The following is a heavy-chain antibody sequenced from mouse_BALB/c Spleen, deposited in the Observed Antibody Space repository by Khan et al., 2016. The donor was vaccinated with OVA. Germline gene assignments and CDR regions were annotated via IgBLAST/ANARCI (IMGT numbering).Heavy chain of an antibody. Sequence: VQLQQSGAELARPGASVKMSCKASGYTFTSYTMHWVKQRPGQGLEWIGYINPSSGYTNYNQKFKDKATLTADKSSSTAYMQLSSLTSEDSAVYYGARGTTGYAMDYWGQGTSVTVSS. J-gene: IGHJ4*01. D-gene: IGHD2-12*01. CDR1: GYTFTSYT. V-gene: IGHV1-4*01. CDR3: ARGTTGYAMDY. CDR2: INPSSGYT.